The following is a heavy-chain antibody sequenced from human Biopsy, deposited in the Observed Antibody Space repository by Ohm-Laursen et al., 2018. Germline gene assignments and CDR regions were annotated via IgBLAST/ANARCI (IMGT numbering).Heavy chain of an antibody. D-gene: IGHD1-1*01. CDR1: GYTLTELS. V-gene: IGHV1-24*01. CDR3: AADINVWNVNY. CDR2: FAPENGKT. Sequence: SVKVSCKVSGYTLTELSMHWVRQAPGKGLEWMGGFAPENGKTVYTQNFQARVSMTEDTSTDTAYMELRSLRSEDTVVYYCAADINVWNVNYWGQGTQVTVSS. J-gene: IGHJ4*02.